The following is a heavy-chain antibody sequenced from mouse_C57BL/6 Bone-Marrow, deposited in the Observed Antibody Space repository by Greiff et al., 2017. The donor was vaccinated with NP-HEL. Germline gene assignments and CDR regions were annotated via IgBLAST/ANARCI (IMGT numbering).Heavy chain of an antibody. D-gene: IGHD3-3*01. CDR2: ISSGGSYT. CDR3: ARHGLGQGAYYFDY. V-gene: IGHV5-6*01. Sequence: EVQGVESGGDLVKPGGSLKLSCAASGFTFSSYGMSWVRQTPDKRLEWVATISSGGSYTYYPDSVKGRFTISRDNAKNTLYLQMSSLKSEDTAMYYCARHGLGQGAYYFDYWGQGTTLTVSS. CDR1: GFTFSSYG. J-gene: IGHJ2*01.